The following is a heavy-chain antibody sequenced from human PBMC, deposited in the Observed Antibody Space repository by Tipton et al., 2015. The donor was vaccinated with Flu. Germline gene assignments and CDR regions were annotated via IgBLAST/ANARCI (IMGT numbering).Heavy chain of an antibody. V-gene: IGHV4-38-2*02. Sequence: TLSLTCSVSGDSIGYPYYWGWIRQPPGKGLEWIGNIHRSGNTYHNPSLKSRVTMSVDSSKNQFSLRLTSVTAADTAVYYCARDQGFGDGLTYDYYGLDVWGQGTTVTVSS. CDR3: ARDQGFGDGLTYDYYGLDV. CDR2: IHRSGNT. D-gene: IGHD3-10*01. J-gene: IGHJ6*02. CDR1: GDSIGYPYY.